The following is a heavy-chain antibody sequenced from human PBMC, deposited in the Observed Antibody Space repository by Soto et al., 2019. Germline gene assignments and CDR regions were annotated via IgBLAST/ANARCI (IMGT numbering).Heavy chain of an antibody. V-gene: IGHV3-15*01. CDR3: TTCSRGDCYVDYYGMDV. CDR1: GFTFTYAW. J-gene: IGHJ6*02. D-gene: IGHD2-21*02. CDR2: IKTKTDGGTT. Sequence: NPGGSLRLSCAASGFTFTYAWVNWVRQATGKGLEWVGRIKTKTDGGTTDYAEPVKGRFTISRDDSKNTVYLQMTSLKTEDTGEYYRTTCSRGDCYVDYYGMDVWGQGTTVTVS.